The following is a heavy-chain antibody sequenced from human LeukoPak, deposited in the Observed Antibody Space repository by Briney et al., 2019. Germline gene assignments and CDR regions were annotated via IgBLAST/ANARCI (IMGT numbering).Heavy chain of an antibody. CDR2: INPNSGGT. Sequence: ASVKVSCKASGYTFTGYYIHWVRQAPGQGLEWMGWINPNSGGTNYAQKFQGRVTMTRDTSISTAYMELSRLRSDDTAVYYCARGEGLLSGNRPVDYWGQGTLVTVSS. CDR1: GYTFTGYY. CDR3: ARGEGLLSGNRPVDY. V-gene: IGHV1-2*02. D-gene: IGHD1-26*01. J-gene: IGHJ4*02.